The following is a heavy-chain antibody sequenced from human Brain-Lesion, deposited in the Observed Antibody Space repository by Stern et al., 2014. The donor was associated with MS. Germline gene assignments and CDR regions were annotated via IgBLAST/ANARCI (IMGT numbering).Heavy chain of an antibody. CDR1: GFTFSYHA. J-gene: IGHJ4*02. Sequence: DQLVESGGGVVQPGRSLRLSCAASGFTFSYHAMHWVRQAPGKGLEWWALISYDGSDKNDADSVKGRFTISRDNSRNTLYLQMNSLRVDDTAVYYCARGGAVTTSDYYLDYWGQGILVTVSS. V-gene: IGHV3-30*01. CDR2: ISYDGSDK. D-gene: IGHD4-17*01. CDR3: ARGGAVTTSDYYLDY.